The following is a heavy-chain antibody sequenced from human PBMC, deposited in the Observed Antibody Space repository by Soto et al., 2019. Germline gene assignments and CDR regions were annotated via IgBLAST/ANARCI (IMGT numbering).Heavy chain of an antibody. CDR3: ARNRGGTYNYFDD. V-gene: IGHV1-69*06. J-gene: IGHJ4*02. CDR2: IIPLFGTP. Sequence: QVQLVQSGPEVRNPGSSVKVSCKASGGSFSSYSFIWVRQAPGQGLEWMGGIIPLFGTPDYAQKFQGRVTLTADRSTDTAYLDLSGLTSEDTALYYCARNRGGTYNYFDDWGQGTLVTVSS. D-gene: IGHD1-1*01. CDR1: GGSFSSYS.